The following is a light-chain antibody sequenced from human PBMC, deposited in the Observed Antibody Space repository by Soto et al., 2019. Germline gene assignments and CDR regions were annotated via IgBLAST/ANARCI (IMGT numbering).Light chain of an antibody. Sequence: DIVIMQSPDALAFFMGERATINCKSSQSVLYSSNNKNYLAWYQQKPGQPPKLLIYWASTRESGVPDRFSGSGSGTDFTLTISSLQAEDVAVYYCQQYYSTRSTFGQGTKVDIK. CDR2: WAS. V-gene: IGKV4-1*01. CDR1: QSVLYSSNNKNY. CDR3: QQYYSTRST. J-gene: IGKJ1*01.